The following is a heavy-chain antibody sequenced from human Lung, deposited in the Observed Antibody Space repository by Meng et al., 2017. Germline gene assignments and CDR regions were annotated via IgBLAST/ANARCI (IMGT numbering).Heavy chain of an antibody. CDR2: IKSKPDGETI. D-gene: IGHD3-3*01. V-gene: IGHV3-15*01. J-gene: IGHJ4*02. Sequence: VQLGGVGGGVVRPGGPLRLSGLAFGFSFTDAWMSWVRQAPGKGLEWVGRIKSKPDGETIDYAAPLKGRFTISRDDSKNTVYLQMNSLKTEDTAVYYWSGHIDYWGQGTLVTVSS. CDR3: SGHIDY. CDR1: GFSFTDAW.